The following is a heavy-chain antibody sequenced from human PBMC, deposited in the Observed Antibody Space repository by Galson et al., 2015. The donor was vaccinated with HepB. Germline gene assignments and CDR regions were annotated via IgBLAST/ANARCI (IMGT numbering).Heavy chain of an antibody. CDR1: GFTVSNYY. Sequence: SLRLSCAASGFTVSNYYMTWVRQAPGKGLEWVSVIFENGRIFHTDSVKGRFSSSRDDSKNTVYLEMNSLRVEDTAAYYCVRDEFDRAGSSWYATSHWGQGTLVTVSS. CDR2: IFENGRI. CDR3: VRDEFDRAGSSWYATSH. D-gene: IGHD6-13*01. J-gene: IGHJ4*02. V-gene: IGHV3-66*03.